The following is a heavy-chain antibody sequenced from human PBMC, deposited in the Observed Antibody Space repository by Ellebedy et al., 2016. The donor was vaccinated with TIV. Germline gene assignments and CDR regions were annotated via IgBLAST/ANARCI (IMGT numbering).Heavy chain of an antibody. D-gene: IGHD4-17*01. CDR2: INQDGTEQ. J-gene: IGHJ2*01. V-gene: IGHV3-7*01. CDR1: GFTFSSYW. Sequence: GESLKISCAASGFTFSSYWMTWVRQAPGKGLEWVANINQDGTEQYYVDSVKGRFTISRDYAGNSLFLQMNSLGAEDTAVYYCARAIYGASYLWGRGTLVTVSS. CDR3: ARAIYGASYL.